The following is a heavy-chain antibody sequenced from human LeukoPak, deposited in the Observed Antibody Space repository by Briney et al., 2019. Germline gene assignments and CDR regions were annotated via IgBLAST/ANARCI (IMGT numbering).Heavy chain of an antibody. D-gene: IGHD3-16*01. CDR1: GFTFSDSW. Sequence: GGSLRLSCAASGFTFSDSWMSWVRQAPGKGLEWVANMNQDGSEKDYVDSVKGRFTISRDNARNSLYLQMDSLRAEDTAVYYCATYTHWVAGDVWGQGTTVTVSS. CDR3: ATYTHWVAGDV. V-gene: IGHV3-7*01. CDR2: MNQDGSEK. J-gene: IGHJ6*02.